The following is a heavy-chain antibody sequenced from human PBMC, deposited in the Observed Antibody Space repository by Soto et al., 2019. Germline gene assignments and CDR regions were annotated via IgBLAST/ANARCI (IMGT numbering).Heavy chain of an antibody. CDR3: ARGGDSGSYFQYYYGMDV. J-gene: IGHJ6*02. CDR2: IKQDGSEK. V-gene: IGHV3-7*03. CDR1: GFTFRTYA. D-gene: IGHD1-26*01. Sequence: GGSLRLSCAASGFTFRTYAMNWVRQAPGQGLEWVANIKQDGSEKYYVDSVKGRFTISRDNAKNSLYLQMNSLRAEDTAVYYCARGGDSGSYFQYYYGMDVWGQGTTVTVSS.